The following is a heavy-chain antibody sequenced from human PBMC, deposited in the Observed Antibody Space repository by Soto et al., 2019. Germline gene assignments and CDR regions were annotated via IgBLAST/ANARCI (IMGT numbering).Heavy chain of an antibody. D-gene: IGHD5-12*01. CDR1: EFTFGGYS. CDR3: ARVKATGHYMDV. V-gene: IGHV3-21*01. J-gene: IGHJ6*03. CDR2: ISSSSSYI. Sequence: GGSLRLSCAASEFTFGGYSRNWVRQAPGKGLEWVSSISSSSSYIYYADSVKGRFTISRDNAKNSLYLQMNSLRAEDTAVYYCARVKATGHYMDVWGKGTTVTVSS.